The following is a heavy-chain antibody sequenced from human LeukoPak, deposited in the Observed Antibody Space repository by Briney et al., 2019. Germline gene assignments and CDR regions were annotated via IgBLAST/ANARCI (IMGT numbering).Heavy chain of an antibody. Sequence: GRSLRLSCSASGFAFRSDAMHWVRQAPGRGLEWLAVISYDGSNADHAESVRGRFTISRDNSKNTLFLQMNSLRPEDTAVYYCARDLVYSSGWFAGELDHWGLGTLVIVSS. CDR3: ARDLVYSSGWFAGELDH. D-gene: IGHD6-19*01. J-gene: IGHJ4*02. V-gene: IGHV3-30*04. CDR1: GFAFRSDA. CDR2: ISYDGSNA.